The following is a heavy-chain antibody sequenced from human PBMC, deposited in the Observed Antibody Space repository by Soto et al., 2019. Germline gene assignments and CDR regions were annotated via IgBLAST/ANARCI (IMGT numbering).Heavy chain of an antibody. J-gene: IGHJ4*02. CDR1: GGSISNYY. D-gene: IGHD3-22*01. CDR3: ARASYDSSTYYLDY. Sequence: SETLSLTCIVSGGSISNYYWSWIRQPPGKGLEWIGYIYYSGSTNYNPSLTSRVTISVDTSKNQFSLKLSSVTAADTAVYYCARASYDSSTYYLDYWGQGTLVTVSS. CDR2: IYYSGST. V-gene: IGHV4-59*08.